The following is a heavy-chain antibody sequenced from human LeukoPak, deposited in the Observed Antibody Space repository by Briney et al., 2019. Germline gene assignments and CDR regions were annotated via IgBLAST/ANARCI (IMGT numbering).Heavy chain of an antibody. J-gene: IGHJ4*02. D-gene: IGHD3-10*02. V-gene: IGHV4-39*07. CDR1: GGSISSSSYY. CDR3: ARVVRGVIMETFDY. CDR2: IYYSGST. Sequence: SETLSLTCTVSGGSISSSSYYWGWIRQPPGKGLEWIGSIYYSGSTYYNPSLKSRVTISVDTSKNQFSLNLSSVTAADTAVYYCARVVRGVIMETFDYWGQGTLVTVSS.